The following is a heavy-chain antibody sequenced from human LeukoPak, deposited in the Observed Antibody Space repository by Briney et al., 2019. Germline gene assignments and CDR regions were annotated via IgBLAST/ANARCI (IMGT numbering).Heavy chain of an antibody. Sequence: SGPSLVKPTQTLTLTCTFSGFSLSTRGVGVGWVCQPRVTALERLTPLYWGVDKRYTPSLKSRITFTNDTTKSQVALTMTMLHPVYTTTYYCAHRAYWSGYLFDYWGQGTLVTVSS. CDR2: LYWGVDK. V-gene: IGHV2-5*02. CDR3: AHRAYWSGYLFDY. CDR1: GFSLSTRGVG. J-gene: IGHJ4*02. D-gene: IGHD3-3*01.